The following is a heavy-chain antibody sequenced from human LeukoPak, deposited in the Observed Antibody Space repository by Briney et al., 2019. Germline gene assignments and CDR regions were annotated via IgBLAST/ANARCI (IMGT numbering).Heavy chain of an antibody. J-gene: IGHJ4*02. V-gene: IGHV1-18*01. D-gene: IGHD5-24*01. CDR3: ATVGWRPH. CDR1: GYTFTSYG. CDR2: ISAYNGNT. Sequence: GASVKVSCKASGYTFTSYGISWVRQAPGQGLEWMGWISAYNGNTNYAQKFQGRVTMTEDTSTDTAYVELSSLRSEDTAVYYCATVGWRPHWGQGTLVTVSS.